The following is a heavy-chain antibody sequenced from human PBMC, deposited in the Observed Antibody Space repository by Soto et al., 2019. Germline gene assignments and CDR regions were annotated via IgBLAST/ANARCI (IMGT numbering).Heavy chain of an antibody. D-gene: IGHD2-21*01. Sequence: PSETLSLTCTVSGGSISNNYWTWIRQPPGKGLEWIGYIYYTGSTSYNSSFKSRVTISIDTPKNLFSLTLSSVTAADTAVYYCARIAGTNLDSWGQGTPVTVSS. V-gene: IGHV4-59*08. CDR3: ARIAGTNLDS. CDR1: GGSISNNY. CDR2: IYYTGST. J-gene: IGHJ4*02.